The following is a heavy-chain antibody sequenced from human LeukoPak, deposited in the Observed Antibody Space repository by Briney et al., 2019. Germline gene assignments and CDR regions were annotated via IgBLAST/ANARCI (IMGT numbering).Heavy chain of an antibody. D-gene: IGHD3-10*01. CDR1: GYTFTTYW. CDR2: IYPDDSDT. Sequence: GESLKISCQASGYTFTTYWIGWVRQMPGKGLECMGIIYPDDSDTTYSPSFQGQVAISADKSFSTAYLQWSSLKASDTAIYYCARLGGDTYYFGSASYPNWYFDLWGRGTLVTVSS. CDR3: ARLGGDTYYFGSASYPNWYFDL. J-gene: IGHJ2*01. V-gene: IGHV5-51*01.